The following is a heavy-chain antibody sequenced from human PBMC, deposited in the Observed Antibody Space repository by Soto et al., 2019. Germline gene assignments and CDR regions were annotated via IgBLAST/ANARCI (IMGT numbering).Heavy chain of an antibody. Sequence: QVQLVQSGAEVKKPGASVKVSCKASGYTFTSYAMHWVGQAPGQRLEWMGWINAGNGNTKYSQKFQGRVTITRDTSASTAYMELSSLRSEDTAVYYCASNAGGTYAFDIWGQGTMVTVSS. D-gene: IGHD1-26*01. J-gene: IGHJ3*02. CDR2: INAGNGNT. CDR1: GYTFTSYA. V-gene: IGHV1-3*01. CDR3: ASNAGGTYAFDI.